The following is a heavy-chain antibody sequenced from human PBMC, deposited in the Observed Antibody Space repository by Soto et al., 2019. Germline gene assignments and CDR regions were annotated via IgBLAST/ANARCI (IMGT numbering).Heavy chain of an antibody. CDR3: ARLTGNNWFDP. CDR1: GGSINSYY. J-gene: IGHJ5*02. Sequence: SETLSLTCTVSGGSINSYYWSWIRQPPGKGLEWIGYSYHSGSTNYNPSLKSRVTISVDTSKNQFSLKLRSVTAADTAVYYCARLTGNNWFDPWGQGTLVTVSS. CDR2: SYHSGST. V-gene: IGHV4-59*08.